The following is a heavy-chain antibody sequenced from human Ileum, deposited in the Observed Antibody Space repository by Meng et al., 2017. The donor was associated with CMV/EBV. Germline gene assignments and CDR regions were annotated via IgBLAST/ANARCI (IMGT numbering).Heavy chain of an antibody. J-gene: IGHJ4*02. V-gene: IGHV3-15*01. CDR1: GFTSSNAW. CDR2: IKMKTDGGTT. D-gene: IGHD3-10*01. Sequence: GGSLRPSCAASGFTSSNAWMSWVRQAPGKGLEWVGRIKMKTDGGTTDYAEPAKGRFTISGDDSKNTLYLQMNSLKTENTAVYYCTTEWGLKSGSLMYYFDYWGQGTLVTVSS. CDR3: TTEWGLKSGSLMYYFDY.